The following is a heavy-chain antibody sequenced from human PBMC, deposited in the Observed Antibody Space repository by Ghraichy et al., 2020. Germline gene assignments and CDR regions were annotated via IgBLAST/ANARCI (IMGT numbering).Heavy chain of an antibody. D-gene: IGHD3-9*01. Sequence: GGSLRLSCAASGFTFSSYAMSWVRQAPGKGLEWVSAISGSSGSTYYADSVKGRFTISRDNTKNTLYLQMNSLRAEDTAVYYCAKGKLYDILTGRSWFDPGGQGTLVTVSS. CDR2: ISGSSGST. J-gene: IGHJ5*02. CDR1: GFTFSSYA. V-gene: IGHV3-23*01. CDR3: AKGKLYDILTGRSWFDP.